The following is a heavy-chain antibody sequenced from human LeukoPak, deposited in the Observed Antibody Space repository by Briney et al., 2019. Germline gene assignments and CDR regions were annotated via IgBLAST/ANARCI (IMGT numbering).Heavy chain of an antibody. J-gene: IGHJ6*03. Sequence: GGSLRLSCAASGFTFSSYSMNWVRQAPGKGGEGVSSISSSSSYIYYEDSVKGRFTISRDNAKNSLYLQMNSLRAEDTAVYYCARAGYSYGYDYYYYMDVWGKGTTVTISS. V-gene: IGHV3-21*01. CDR2: ISSSSSYI. D-gene: IGHD5-18*01. CDR1: GFTFSSYS. CDR3: ARAGYSYGYDYYYYMDV.